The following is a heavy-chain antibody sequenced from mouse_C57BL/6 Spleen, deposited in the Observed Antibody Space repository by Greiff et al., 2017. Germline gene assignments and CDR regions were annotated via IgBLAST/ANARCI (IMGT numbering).Heavy chain of an antibody. CDR2: IYPGSGST. CDR1: GYTFTSYW. CDR3: AREGLTVVAHYFDY. V-gene: IGHV1-55*01. D-gene: IGHD1-1*01. Sequence: VQLQESGAELVKPGASVKMSCKASGYTFTSYWITWVKQRPGQGLEWIGDIYPGSGSTNYNEKFKSKATLTVDSSSSTAYMQLSSLTSEDSAVYYCAREGLTVVAHYFDYWGQGTTRTVSS. J-gene: IGHJ2*01.